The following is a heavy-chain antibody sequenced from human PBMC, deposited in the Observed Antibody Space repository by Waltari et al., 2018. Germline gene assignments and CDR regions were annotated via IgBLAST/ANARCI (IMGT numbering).Heavy chain of an antibody. D-gene: IGHD6-13*01. J-gene: IGHJ4*02. V-gene: IGHV3-23*01. CDR3: ARDYSSSWPKNFDY. Sequence: EVQLLESGGGLVQPGGSLRLSCAAPGFPFSSYVMRWVRQAPGKGLEWVSAISGSGGSTYYADSVKGRFTISRDNSKNTLYLQMNSLRAEDTAVYYCARDYSSSWPKNFDYWGQGTLVTVSS. CDR2: ISGSGGST. CDR1: GFPFSSYV.